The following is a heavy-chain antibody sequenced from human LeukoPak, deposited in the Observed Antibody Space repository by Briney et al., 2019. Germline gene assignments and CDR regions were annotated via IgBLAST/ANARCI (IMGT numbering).Heavy chain of an antibody. D-gene: IGHD6-13*01. Sequence: GGSLRLSCAASGFTFSSFWMTWVRPAPGKGLEWVANIKQDGSEDYYVDSVKGRFTISRDNSKNTLYLQVNSLRAEDTAVYYCAKSGSSSWFLDYWGQGTLVTVSS. V-gene: IGHV3-7*03. CDR2: IKQDGSED. CDR3: AKSGSSSWFLDY. J-gene: IGHJ4*02. CDR1: GFTFSSFW.